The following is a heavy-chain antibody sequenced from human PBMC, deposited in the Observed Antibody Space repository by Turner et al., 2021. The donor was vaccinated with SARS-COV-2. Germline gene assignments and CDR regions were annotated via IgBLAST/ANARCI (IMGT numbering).Heavy chain of an antibody. CDR3: ARDGGGMLRT. CDR1: GFTFSSSA. V-gene: IGHV3-30-3*01. CDR2: ISYDGSNK. J-gene: IGHJ4*02. D-gene: IGHD3-16*01. Sequence: QAQLVESGGGVVQPGRSLRLSCAASGFTFSSSAMHWVRQAPGKGLEWVALISYDGSNKYYADSVKGRCTISRDNSKSTLYLQMNSLRAEDTAVYYCARDGGGMLRTWGQGTLVTVSS.